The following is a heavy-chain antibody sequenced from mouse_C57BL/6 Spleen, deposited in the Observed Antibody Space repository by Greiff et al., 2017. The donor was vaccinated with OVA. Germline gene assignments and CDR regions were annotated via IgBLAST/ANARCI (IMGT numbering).Heavy chain of an antibody. CDR3: ASDLGRTGGFAY. CDR1: GFSLTSYG. D-gene: IGHD4-1*01. Sequence: QVQLKESGPGLVAPSQSLSITCTVSGFSLTSYGVDWVRQSPGKGLEWLGVIWGVGSTNYTSALKSRLSISKDNSKSQVILKMNSLQTDDTAMYYCASDLGRTGGFAYWGQGTLVTVSA. V-gene: IGHV2-6*01. CDR2: IWGVGST. J-gene: IGHJ3*01.